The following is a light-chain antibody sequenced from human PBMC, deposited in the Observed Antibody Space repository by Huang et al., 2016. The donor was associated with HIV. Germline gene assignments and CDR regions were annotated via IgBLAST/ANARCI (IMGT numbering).Light chain of an antibody. J-gene: IGKJ1*01. Sequence: DIQMTQSPSSLSASIGDRVTITCQASQDISNYLNWYLQKPGKAPKLLLYDASRLETGVPSRFSGSGSGTDFTFTISRLQPEDVATYYCQQYDNFPPTFGQGTKVEIK. CDR1: QDISNY. CDR2: DAS. V-gene: IGKV1-33*01. CDR3: QQYDNFPPT.